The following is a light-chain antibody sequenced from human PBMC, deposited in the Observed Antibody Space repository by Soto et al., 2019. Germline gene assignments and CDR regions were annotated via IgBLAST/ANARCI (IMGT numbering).Light chain of an antibody. CDR2: EVS. CDR1: SSDVGGYNY. V-gene: IGLV2-8*01. CDR3: SSYARSNSVV. J-gene: IGLJ2*01. Sequence: QSVLTQPPSASGSPGQSVTISCTGTSSDVGGYNYVSWYQQHSGKSPKLMISEVSKRPSGVPDRFSGSKSGNTASLTVSGLQPEDADNYYCSSYARSNSVVFGGGNKLTVL.